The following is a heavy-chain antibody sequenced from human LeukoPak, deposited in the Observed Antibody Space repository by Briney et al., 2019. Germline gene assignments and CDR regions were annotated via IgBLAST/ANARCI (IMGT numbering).Heavy chain of an antibody. J-gene: IGHJ4*02. Sequence: GGSLRLSCAASGFTFSSYSMNWVRQAPGKGLEWVSSISSASTYVYYADSVKGRFTISRDNSKNTLYLQMNSLRAEDTAVYYCAKDRGVVVGQSLDYWGQGTLVTVSS. V-gene: IGHV3-21*04. D-gene: IGHD2-2*01. CDR1: GFTFSSYS. CDR2: ISSASTYV. CDR3: AKDRGVVVGQSLDY.